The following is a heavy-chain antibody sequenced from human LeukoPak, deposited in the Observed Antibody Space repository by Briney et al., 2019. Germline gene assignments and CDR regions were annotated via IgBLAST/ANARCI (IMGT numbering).Heavy chain of an antibody. CDR2: INSDGSSI. D-gene: IGHD2-15*01. J-gene: IGHJ4*02. CDR3: AKDQLEYCSGGTCYSFDY. Sequence: GGSLRLSCAASGFTFSSYWMHWVRQAPGKGLVWVSRINSDGSSITYADSVKGRFTISRDNAKNTLYLQMNSLRAEDTAVYYCAKDQLEYCSGGTCYSFDYWGQGTLVTVSS. V-gene: IGHV3-74*03. CDR1: GFTFSSYW.